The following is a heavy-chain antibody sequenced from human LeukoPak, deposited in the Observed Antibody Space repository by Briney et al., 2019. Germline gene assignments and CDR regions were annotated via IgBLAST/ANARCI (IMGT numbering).Heavy chain of an antibody. Sequence: GASVKVSCKASGGTFSSYAISWVRQAPRQGLEWMGRIIPILGIANYAQKFQGRVTITADKSTSTAYMELSSLRSEDTAVYYCARGSRVLRYRYYFDYWGQGTLVTVSS. CDR2: IIPILGIA. CDR1: GGTFSSYA. CDR3: ARGSRVLRYRYYFDY. V-gene: IGHV1-69*04. J-gene: IGHJ4*02. D-gene: IGHD3-10*01.